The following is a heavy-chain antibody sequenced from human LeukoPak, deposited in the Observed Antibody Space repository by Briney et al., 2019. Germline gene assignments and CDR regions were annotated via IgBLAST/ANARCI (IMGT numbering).Heavy chain of an antibody. Sequence: TGGSLRLSCAASGYTFSSYAMNWVRQAPGKGLEWVSAISGSGGSTYYADSVKGRFTISRDNSKNTLYLQMNSLRAEDTAVYYCAKDQGTILVVVAATGYFDYWGQGTLVTVSS. D-gene: IGHD2-15*01. CDR1: GYTFSSYA. CDR3: AKDQGTILVVVAATGYFDY. J-gene: IGHJ4*02. CDR2: ISGSGGST. V-gene: IGHV3-23*01.